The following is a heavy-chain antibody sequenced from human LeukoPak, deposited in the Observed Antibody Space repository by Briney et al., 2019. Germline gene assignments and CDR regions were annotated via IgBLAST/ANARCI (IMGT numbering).Heavy chain of an antibody. Sequence: GGSLRLSCAVSGFTFSNYAFHWVRQAPGKGLEWVAIISYDASNEYYADSVKGRFTISRDNSKNTLYLQMNSLRAEDTAVYYCARDFSSTRPSYGMDVWGQGTTVTVSS. CDR1: GFTFSNYA. V-gene: IGHV3-30-3*01. CDR2: ISYDASNE. J-gene: IGHJ6*02. CDR3: ARDFSSTRPSYGMDV. D-gene: IGHD2-2*01.